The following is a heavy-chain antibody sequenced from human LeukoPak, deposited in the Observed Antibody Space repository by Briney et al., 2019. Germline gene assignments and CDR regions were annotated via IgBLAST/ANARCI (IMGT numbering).Heavy chain of an antibody. J-gene: IGHJ4*02. D-gene: IGHD5-24*01. CDR3: ASHVRIDGYNDY. CDR1: GGTFSSYA. V-gene: IGHV1-69*13. CDR2: IIPIFGTA. Sequence: GASVKVSCKASGGTFSSYAISWVRQAPGQGLECMGGIIPIFGTANYAQKFQGRLTITADESTSTAYMELSSLRSEDTAVYYCASHVRIDGYNDYWGQGTLVTVSS.